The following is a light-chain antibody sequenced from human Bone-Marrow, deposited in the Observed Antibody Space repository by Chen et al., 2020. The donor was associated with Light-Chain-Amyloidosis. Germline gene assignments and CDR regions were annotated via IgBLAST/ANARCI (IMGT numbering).Light chain of an antibody. CDR1: QSVSSN. CDR2: GAS. J-gene: IGKJ3*01. Sequence: EIVMTQSPATLSVSPGERATLSCRASQSVSSNLAWYQQKPGQAPRVLIYGASTRATGIPARFSGSVSGTEFTLTISSLQSEDFAVYYCQQYNNWPIFTFGPGTKVDIK. CDR3: QQYNNWPIFT. V-gene: IGKV3-15*01.